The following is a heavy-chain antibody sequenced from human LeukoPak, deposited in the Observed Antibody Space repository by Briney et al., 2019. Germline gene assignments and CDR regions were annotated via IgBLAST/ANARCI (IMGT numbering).Heavy chain of an antibody. CDR1: GFTLSSYA. CDR2: ISGSGGST. J-gene: IGHJ3*02. D-gene: IGHD6-19*01. CDR3: AKPRGEEWLVGLYDAFDI. V-gene: IGHV3-23*01. Sequence: PEGPLRLSCAASGFTLSSYAMGGVRRPPGRGLELVSLISGSGGSTYYADSVKGRFTISRDNSKNTLFLQMNSLRAEDTAVYYCAKPRGEEWLVGLYDAFDIWGQGTMVTVSS.